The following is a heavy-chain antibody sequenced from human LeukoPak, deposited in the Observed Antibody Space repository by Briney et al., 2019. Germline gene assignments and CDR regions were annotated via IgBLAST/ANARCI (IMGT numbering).Heavy chain of an antibody. CDR2: ISAYNGNT. Sequence: ASVKVSCKASGYTFTCYGISWVRQAPGQGLEWMRWISAYNGNTNYAQKLQGRVTMTTDTSTSTAYMELSSLRSEDTAVYYCARSVSGYDFLGEFDYWGQGTLVTVSS. CDR1: GYTFTCYG. D-gene: IGHD5-12*01. CDR3: ARSVSGYDFLGEFDY. V-gene: IGHV1-18*01. J-gene: IGHJ4*02.